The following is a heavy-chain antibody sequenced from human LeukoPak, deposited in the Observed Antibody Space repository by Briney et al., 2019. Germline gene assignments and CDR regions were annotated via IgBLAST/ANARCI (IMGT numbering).Heavy chain of an antibody. Sequence: GRSLRLSCAASGFNFDDYAMHWVRQAPGKGLEWVSGISWDSDTIGYADSVKGRFTISRDNAKNSLYLQMNSLRAEDTAVYYCAREEWDRGSALDIWGQGTMVTVSS. CDR3: AREEWDRGSALDI. CDR1: GFNFDDYA. CDR2: ISWDSDTI. J-gene: IGHJ3*02. V-gene: IGHV3-9*01. D-gene: IGHD1-26*01.